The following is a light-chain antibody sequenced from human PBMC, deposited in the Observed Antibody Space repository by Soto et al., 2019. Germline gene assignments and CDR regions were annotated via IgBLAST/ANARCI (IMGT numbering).Light chain of an antibody. CDR3: MQGTHWPPVT. V-gene: IGKV2-30*02. Sequence: DVVMTQSPLSLPVTLGRPASISCRSSQSLVHSDGNTYLNWFLQRPGQSPRRLIYKVSNRDSGVPDRFSGSGSGTDFTLKISRVEAEDVGVYYCMQGTHWPPVTFGQGTKVDIK. CDR2: KVS. J-gene: IGKJ1*01. CDR1: QSLVHSDGNTY.